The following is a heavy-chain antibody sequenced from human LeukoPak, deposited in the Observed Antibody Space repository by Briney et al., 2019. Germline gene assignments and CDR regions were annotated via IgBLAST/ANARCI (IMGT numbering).Heavy chain of an antibody. J-gene: IGHJ4*02. V-gene: IGHV3-30-3*01. CDR3: AKGGGSGSHIDY. Sequence: GRSLRLSCAASGFIFSSYAMHWVRQAPGKGLEWVALISYDGSNKDYADSVKGRFTISRDNSKNTLYLQMNSLRAEDTAVYYCAKGGGSGSHIDYWGQGTLVTVSS. D-gene: IGHD1-26*01. CDR2: ISYDGSNK. CDR1: GFIFSSYA.